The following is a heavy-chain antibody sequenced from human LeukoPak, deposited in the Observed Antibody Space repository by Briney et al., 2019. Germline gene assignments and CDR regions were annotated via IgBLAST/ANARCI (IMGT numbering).Heavy chain of an antibody. CDR1: GDTLNNYS. J-gene: IGHJ6*02. Sequence: SVKVSCKASGDTLNNYSITWVRQAPGQGLEWMGGIIPIFSTANYAQKFQGRVTITADESTNTAYMELSSLTSDDTAVYYCARGYSRWSTPTSSYYYRMDVWGQGTTVAVSS. CDR2: IIPIFSTA. V-gene: IGHV1-69*01. CDR3: ARGYSRWSTPTSSYYYRMDV. D-gene: IGHD6-13*01.